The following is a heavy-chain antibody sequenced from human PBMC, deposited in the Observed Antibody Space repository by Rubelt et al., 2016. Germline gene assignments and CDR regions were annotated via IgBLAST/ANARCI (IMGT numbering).Heavy chain of an antibody. D-gene: IGHD5-12*01. CDR3: ARSAWIPHCFDY. CDR2: IYYSGST. CDR1: GGSISSYY. V-gene: IGHV4-59*01. Sequence: QVQLQESGPGLVKPSETLSLTCTVSGGSISSYYSCWIRQPPGTGLEWIGYIYYSGSTNYNPSLTTRVTISVDTSKNQSPLKLGSVTAADTAVYYCARSAWIPHCFDYWGQGTLVTVSS. J-gene: IGHJ4*02.